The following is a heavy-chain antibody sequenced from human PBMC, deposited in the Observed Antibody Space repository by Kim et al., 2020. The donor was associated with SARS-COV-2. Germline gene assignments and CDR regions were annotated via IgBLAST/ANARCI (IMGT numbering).Heavy chain of an antibody. Sequence: SETLSLTCTVSGGSISSGGYYWSWIRQHPGKGLEWIGYIYYSGSTYYNPSLKSRVTISVDTSKNQFSPKLSSVTAADTAVYYCARADYGVALTLDYWGQGTLVTVSS. CDR3: ARADYGVALTLDY. CDR2: IYYSGST. J-gene: IGHJ4*02. CDR1: GGSISSGGYY. V-gene: IGHV4-31*03. D-gene: IGHD4-17*01.